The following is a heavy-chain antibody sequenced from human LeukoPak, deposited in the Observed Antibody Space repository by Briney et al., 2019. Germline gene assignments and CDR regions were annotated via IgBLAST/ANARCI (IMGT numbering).Heavy chain of an antibody. D-gene: IGHD3-22*01. V-gene: IGHV3-23*01. Sequence: GGSLRLSCAASGFTFSSYAMSWVRQAPGKGLEWVSAISGSGGSTYYADSVKGRFTISRDNAKNSLYLQINSLRAEDTAVYYCAKATMIVVVLHFDYWGQGTLVTVSS. CDR3: AKATMIVVVLHFDY. J-gene: IGHJ4*02. CDR2: ISGSGGST. CDR1: GFTFSSYA.